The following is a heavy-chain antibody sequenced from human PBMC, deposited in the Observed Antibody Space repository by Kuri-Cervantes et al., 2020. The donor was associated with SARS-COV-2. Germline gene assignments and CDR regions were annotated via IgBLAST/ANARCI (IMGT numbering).Heavy chain of an antibody. Sequence: SETLSLTCTVSGGSISSHFWSWIRQPPGKGLEWIGYIFYSGITNYNPSLKSRVTISVDTSKKQFSLQLSSVTAADTAVYYCARDLNYFDTSGQVGYWAQGTLVTVSS. CDR1: GGSISSHF. J-gene: IGHJ4*02. V-gene: IGHV4-59*11. CDR2: IFYSGIT. CDR3: ARDLNYFDTSGQVGY. D-gene: IGHD3-22*01.